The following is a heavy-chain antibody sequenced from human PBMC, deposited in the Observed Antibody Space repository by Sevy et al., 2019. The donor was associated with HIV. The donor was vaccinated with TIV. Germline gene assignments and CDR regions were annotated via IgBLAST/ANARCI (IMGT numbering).Heavy chain of an antibody. CDR2: ISSSGSAI. J-gene: IGHJ4*02. CDR1: GFAFSSFE. D-gene: IGHD5-12*01. CDR3: TRALATADTPEYYFDY. V-gene: IGHV3-48*03. Sequence: GGSLRLSCAASGFAFSSFEMNWVRQAPGKGLEWLSYISSSGSAIYYADSVKGRFTISRDNAKNSLYLQMNSLRAEDTAVYYCTRALATADTPEYYFDYWGQGILVTVSS.